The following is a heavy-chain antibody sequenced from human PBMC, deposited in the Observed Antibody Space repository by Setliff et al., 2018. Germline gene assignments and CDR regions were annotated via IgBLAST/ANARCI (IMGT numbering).Heavy chain of an antibody. D-gene: IGHD3-3*01. Sequence: GGSLRLSCSASGFTFSSLWMAWVRQAPGEGLEWVANINQGGSDQFYVGSVKGRFTISRDNAKNSLFLQMNSLRVEDTAVYYCARDVFDFRTGQAGPWGQGTLVTVSS. CDR3: ARDVFDFRTGQAGP. J-gene: IGHJ5*02. V-gene: IGHV3-7*01. CDR2: INQGGSDQ. CDR1: GFTFSSLW.